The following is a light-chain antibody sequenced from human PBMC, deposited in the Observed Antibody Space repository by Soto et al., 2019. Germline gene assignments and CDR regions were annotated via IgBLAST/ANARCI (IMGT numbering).Light chain of an antibody. CDR3: ASNTDSNIVM. J-gene: IGLJ3*02. V-gene: IGLV2-14*01. CDR2: DVS. CDR1: SSDVGDYNY. Sequence: QSALTQPASVSGSPGQSITISCTGTSSDVGDYNYVSWYQQHPGKAPKLMIYDVSHRPSGVSSRCSGSKSGNTASLTISGLQAEDEADYYCASNTDSNIVMFGGWTQLTVL.